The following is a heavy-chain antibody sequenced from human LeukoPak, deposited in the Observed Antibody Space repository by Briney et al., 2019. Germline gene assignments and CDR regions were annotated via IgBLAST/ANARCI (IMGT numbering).Heavy chain of an antibody. CDR3: ASLCDSSGYGWFDP. CDR2: INHSGST. D-gene: IGHD3-22*01. J-gene: IGHJ5*02. V-gene: IGHV4-39*07. Sequence: SETLSLTCTVSGGSISSSSYYWGWIRQPPGKGLEWIGEINHSGSTNYNPSLKSRVTISVDTSKNQFSLKLSSVTAADTAVYYCASLCDSSGYGWFDPWGQGTLVTVSS. CDR1: GGSISSSSYY.